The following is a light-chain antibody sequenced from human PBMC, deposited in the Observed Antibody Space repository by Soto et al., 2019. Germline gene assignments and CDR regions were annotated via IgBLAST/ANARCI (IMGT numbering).Light chain of an antibody. V-gene: IGKV3-11*01. Sequence: EIVLTQSPATLSLSPGERATLSCRASQSVSSYLAWYQQKPGQAPRLLIYDASNRATGIPARFSGSGSGTAFTLTISSLEPEEFAVYYCQQRSNWLLTVGGGTKVEIK. CDR3: QQRSNWLLT. CDR1: QSVSSY. CDR2: DAS. J-gene: IGKJ4*01.